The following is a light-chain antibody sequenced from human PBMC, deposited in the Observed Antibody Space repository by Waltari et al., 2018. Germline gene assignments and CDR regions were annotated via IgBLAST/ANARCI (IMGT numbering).Light chain of an antibody. Sequence: EIVLTQSPGTLSLSPGERATLSCRASQSVSSSYLAWYQQKPGQAPRLLIYGASSRATGIPDRFSASGSGTDFTLNISRLEPEDFAVYYCQQYGSSPYTFGQGTKLEIK. CDR3: QQYGSSPYT. J-gene: IGKJ2*01. V-gene: IGKV3-20*01. CDR2: GAS. CDR1: QSVSSSY.